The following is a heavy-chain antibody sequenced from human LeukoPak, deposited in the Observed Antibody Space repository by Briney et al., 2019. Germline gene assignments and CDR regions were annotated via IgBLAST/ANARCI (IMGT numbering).Heavy chain of an antibody. Sequence: AVMVSCKASGYTLIGYHIHWVRQAPGQGLDWMGRINPYSVDTTFAQKFQGRVTMTRDTPITTAYTNLRSLTPDDTAVYFCARDQGSLTRSWYTGYWGQGTQVTVSS. CDR3: ARDQGSLTRSWYTGY. CDR1: GYTLIGYH. V-gene: IGHV1-2*06. CDR2: INPYSVDT. J-gene: IGHJ4*02. D-gene: IGHD6-13*01.